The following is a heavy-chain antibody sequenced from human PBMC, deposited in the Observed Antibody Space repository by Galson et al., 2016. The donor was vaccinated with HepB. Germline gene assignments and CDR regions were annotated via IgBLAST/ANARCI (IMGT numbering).Heavy chain of an antibody. CDR2: INPSDSYT. CDR1: GYIFTNNW. D-gene: IGHD2/OR15-2a*01. CDR3: VIVTSLTDH. Sequence: QSGAEVKKPGEPLRISCEASGYIFTNNWISWARQMPGKGPERMGRINPSDSYTNYSPSFQGYVTLSVDKSTSTAYLQWGSLKTSDTAIYFCVIVTSLTDHWGQGTLVTVSS. J-gene: IGHJ4*02. V-gene: IGHV5-10-1*01.